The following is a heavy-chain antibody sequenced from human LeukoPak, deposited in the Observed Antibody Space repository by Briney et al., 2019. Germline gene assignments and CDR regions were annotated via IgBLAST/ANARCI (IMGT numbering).Heavy chain of an antibody. D-gene: IGHD1-1*01. J-gene: IGHJ4*02. Sequence: SQTLSLTCAISGDSVSGNSAAWNWIRQSPSRGLEWLGRTYYRSKWYNDYAVSVKSRITINPDTSKNQFSLQLNSVTPEDTAVYYCARDLNTVQLERRCFDYWGQGTLVTVSS. CDR3: ARDLNTVQLERRCFDY. CDR2: TYYRSKWYN. V-gene: IGHV6-1*01. CDR1: GDSVSGNSAA.